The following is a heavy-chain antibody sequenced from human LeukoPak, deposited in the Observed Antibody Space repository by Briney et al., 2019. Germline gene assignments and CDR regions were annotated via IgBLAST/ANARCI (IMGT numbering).Heavy chain of an antibody. V-gene: IGHV4-38-2*02. Sequence: SETLSLTCTVSGYSISSGYYWGWIRQPPGKGLEWIGSIYHSGSTYYNPSLKSRVTISVDTSKNQFSLKLSSVTAADTAVYYCAGRYDILTGYDYWGQGTLVTVSS. CDR1: GYSISSGYY. J-gene: IGHJ4*02. CDR3: AGRYDILTGYDY. CDR2: IYHSGST. D-gene: IGHD3-9*01.